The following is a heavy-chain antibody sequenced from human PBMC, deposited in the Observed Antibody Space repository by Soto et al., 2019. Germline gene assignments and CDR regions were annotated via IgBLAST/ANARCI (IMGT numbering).Heavy chain of an antibody. D-gene: IGHD3-10*01. CDR3: ARQTTQRGSGDFDY. V-gene: IGHV4-59*08. CDR2: IYYSGST. J-gene: IGHJ4*02. Sequence: PSEPLSLTCTVSGGSISSYYWSWIRQPPGKGLEWIGYIYYSGSTNYNPSLKSRVTISVDTSKNQFSLKLSSVTAADTAVYYCARQTTQRGSGDFDYWGQGTLVTVSS. CDR1: GGSISSYY.